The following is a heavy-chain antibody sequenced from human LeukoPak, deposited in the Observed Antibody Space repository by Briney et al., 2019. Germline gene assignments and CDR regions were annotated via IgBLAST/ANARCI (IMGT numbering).Heavy chain of an antibody. V-gene: IGHV3-21*01. Sequence: GGSLRLSCAASGFTFSSYSMNWVRQAPGKGLEWVSSISSSSSCIYYADSVKGRFTISRDNAKNSLYLQMNSLRAEDTAVYYCARVLRFLEWLSFDAFDIWGQGTMVTVSS. J-gene: IGHJ3*02. CDR3: ARVLRFLEWLSFDAFDI. D-gene: IGHD3-3*01. CDR1: GFTFSSYS. CDR2: ISSSSSCI.